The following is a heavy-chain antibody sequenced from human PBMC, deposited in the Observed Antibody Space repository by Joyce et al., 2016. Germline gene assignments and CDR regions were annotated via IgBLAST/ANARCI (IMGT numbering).Heavy chain of an antibody. Sequence: QVQLQESDPGLVKASETLSLTCTVSGGYMYNYLWTWIRQSPGKGLEWIGYIYYSGRTNYNPALKSRVTISVDTSRNQCSLKLTSVTAADTAVYFCARAPLARDGGGDCYPDSWGQGALVTVSS. CDR3: ARAPLARDGGGDCYPDS. D-gene: IGHD2-21*02. V-gene: IGHV4-59*08. CDR2: IYYSGRT. CDR1: GGYMYNYL. J-gene: IGHJ4*02.